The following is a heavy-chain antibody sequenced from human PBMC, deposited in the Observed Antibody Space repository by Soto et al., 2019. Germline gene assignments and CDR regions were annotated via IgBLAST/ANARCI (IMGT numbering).Heavy chain of an antibody. CDR2: INHSGST. V-gene: IGHV4-34*01. J-gene: IGHJ4*02. CDR1: GGSFSGYY. CDR3: ARDHRRTVTQLSSSDY. Sequence: QVQLQQWGAGLLKPSETLSLTCAVYGGSFSGYYWSWIRQPPGKGLEWIGEINHSGSTNYNPSLNTRVTISVDTYKNQFALKLSSVPFADTAVYYCARDHRRTVTQLSSSDYWGQGTLVTVSS. D-gene: IGHD4-4*01.